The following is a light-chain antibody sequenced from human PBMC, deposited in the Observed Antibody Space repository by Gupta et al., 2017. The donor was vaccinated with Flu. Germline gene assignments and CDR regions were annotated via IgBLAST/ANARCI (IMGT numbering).Light chain of an antibody. Sequence: QSALTQPASVSVSPGQSVTISCTGPGPDFLSDNYVSWYQQHPGKAPKLIVFDVDNRPSGVSDRFSGSKSGNTASLTISGLQADDESNFYCASYTDIDSHVLFGGGTKLTVL. CDR3: ASYTDIDSHVL. J-gene: IGLJ2*01. CDR1: GPDFLSDNY. V-gene: IGLV2-14*03. CDR2: DVD.